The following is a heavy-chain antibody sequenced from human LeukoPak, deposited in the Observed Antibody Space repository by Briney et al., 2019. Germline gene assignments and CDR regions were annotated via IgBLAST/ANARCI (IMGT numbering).Heavy chain of an antibody. CDR1: GLTFSSSW. V-gene: IGHV3-7*01. CDR2: INPDGNKK. J-gene: IGHJ4*02. CDR3: ARDLAYSRLDY. Sequence: GGSLRLSCAVSGLTFSSSWMDWVRQAPGKGLEWEASINPDGNKKYSADSVKGRFTISRDNAENSLYLQMNSLRVEDTAFYYCARDLAYSRLDYWGQGMLVTVSS. D-gene: IGHD5-18*01.